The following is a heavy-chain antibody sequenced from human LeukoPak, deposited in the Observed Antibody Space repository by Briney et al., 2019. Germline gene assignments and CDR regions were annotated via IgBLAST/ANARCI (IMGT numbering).Heavy chain of an antibody. V-gene: IGHV3-64D*06. CDR3: VKDLGVPTNLFLDY. D-gene: IGHD3-3*01. CDR2: ISSNGGST. CDR1: GFTFSSYA. J-gene: IGHJ4*02. Sequence: GGPLRLSCSASGFTFSSYAMHWVRQAPGKGLEYVSAISSNGGSTYYADSVKGRFTISRDNSKNTLYLQMSSLRAEDPAVYYCVKDLGVPTNLFLDYWGQGTLVTVSS.